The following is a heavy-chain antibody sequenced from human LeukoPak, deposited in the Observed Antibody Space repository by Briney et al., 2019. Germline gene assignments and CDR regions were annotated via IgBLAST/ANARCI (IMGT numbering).Heavy chain of an antibody. CDR2: ISSSSSYI. V-gene: IGHV3-21*01. CDR3: ARGAGRRYCSGGSCSTYIDY. J-gene: IGHJ4*02. Sequence: GGSLRLSCAASGFTFSSYSMNWVRQAPGKGLEWVSSISSSSSYIYYADSVKGRFTISRDNAKNSLYLQMNSLRAEDTAVYYCARGAGRRYCSGGSCSTYIDYWGQGTLVAVSS. D-gene: IGHD2-15*01. CDR1: GFTFSSYS.